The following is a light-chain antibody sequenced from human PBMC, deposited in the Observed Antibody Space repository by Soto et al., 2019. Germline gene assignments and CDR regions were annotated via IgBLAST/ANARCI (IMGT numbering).Light chain of an antibody. CDR3: CSYAGSPPSVV. Sequence: QSVLTHPASVSGSPGQSITISCTGTSSDVGSYNLVSGYQQHPGKVPKLMIYEVSKRPSGVSNRFSGSKSGNTASLTVSGLQDEDEADDYCCSYAGSPPSVVFGGGTTLTVL. CDR2: EVS. CDR1: SSDVGSYNL. J-gene: IGLJ2*01. V-gene: IGLV2-23*02.